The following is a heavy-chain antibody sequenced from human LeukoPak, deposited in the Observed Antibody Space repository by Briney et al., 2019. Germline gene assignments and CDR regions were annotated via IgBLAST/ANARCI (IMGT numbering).Heavy chain of an antibody. V-gene: IGHV3-33*01. CDR2: IWHDGSNK. D-gene: IGHD5-24*01. Sequence: GRSLRPSCVASGFSFSNYGMHWVRQAPGKGLEWVAVIWHDGSNKYYAESVKGRFTISRDNAKNSLHLQMNSLRAEDTAVYYCARDRRDGGYNPGDPRGFANWGQGTLVTVSS. CDR3: ARDRRDGGYNPGDPRGFAN. CDR1: GFSFSNYG. J-gene: IGHJ4*02.